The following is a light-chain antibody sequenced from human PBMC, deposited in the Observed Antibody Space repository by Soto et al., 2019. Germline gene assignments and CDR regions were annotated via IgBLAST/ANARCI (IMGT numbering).Light chain of an antibody. CDR3: QQRSSWPRT. CDR1: QSVSSY. J-gene: IGKJ1*01. CDR2: DAS. V-gene: IGKV3-11*01. Sequence: EIVLTQSPATLSLSPGERATLSCRASQSVSSYLAWYQQKPGQVPRLVIYDASNMPTGIPGRFSGSGSGTDFTLTISSLEPEDVGVYYCQQRSSWPRTFGQGTKVEIK.